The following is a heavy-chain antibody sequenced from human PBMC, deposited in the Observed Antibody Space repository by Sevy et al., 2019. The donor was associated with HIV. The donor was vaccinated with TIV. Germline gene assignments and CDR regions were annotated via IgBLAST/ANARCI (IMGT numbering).Heavy chain of an antibody. CDR1: GFTFSSYA. CDR3: AKGDEPATDYGDYVPNAFDI. CDR2: ISGPGGTT. D-gene: IGHD4-17*01. V-gene: IGHV3-23*01. Sequence: GGSLRLSCAASGFTFSSYAMSWVRQAPGKWLEWVSSISGPGGTTYYADSVKGRFTISRDNSKNTLHLQMNSLTADDSAVYYCAKGDEPATDYGDYVPNAFDIWGQGTMVTVSS. J-gene: IGHJ3*02.